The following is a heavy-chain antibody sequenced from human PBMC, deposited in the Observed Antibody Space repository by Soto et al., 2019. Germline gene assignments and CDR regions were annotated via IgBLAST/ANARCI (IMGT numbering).Heavy chain of an antibody. V-gene: IGHV3-7*05. CDR2: IKQDGSEK. CDR1: GFTFSSYW. J-gene: IGHJ4*02. D-gene: IGHD2-15*01. CDR3: ARETYSHFDY. Sequence: GGSLRLSCAASGFTFSSYWRSWVRQAPGKGLEWVANIKQDGSEKYYVDSVKGRFTISRDNAKNSLYLQMNSLRAEDTAVYYCARETYSHFDYWGQGTLVTVSP.